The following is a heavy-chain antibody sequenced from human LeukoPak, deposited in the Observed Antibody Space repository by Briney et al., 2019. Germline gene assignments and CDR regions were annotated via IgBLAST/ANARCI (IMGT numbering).Heavy chain of an antibody. V-gene: IGHV4-34*01. J-gene: IGHJ4*02. CDR1: GGSFSGYY. D-gene: IGHD5-18*01. CDR3: ARGGLQLWSKVPDY. Sequence: SETLSLTCAVYGGSFSGYYWSWIRQPPGKGLEWIGEINHSGSTNYNPSLESRVTISVDTSKNQFSLKLSSVTAADTAVYYCARGGLQLWSKVPDYWGQGTLVTVSS. CDR2: INHSGST.